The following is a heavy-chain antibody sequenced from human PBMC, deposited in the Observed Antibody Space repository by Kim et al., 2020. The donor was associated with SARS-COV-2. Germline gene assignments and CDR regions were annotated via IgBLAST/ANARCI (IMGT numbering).Heavy chain of an antibody. Sequence: ASVKVSCKVSGFVVNELSVHWVRQTPGKGLEWMGRFDRGNNEIIYSQNFEDRVTMTGDTSTNTAYMELRSLRSDDTAVYFCAVGLFCSGVSCPFFYNYMDVWGKGTTVTVSS. D-gene: IGHD2-15*01. CDR3: AVGLFCSGVSCPFFYNYMDV. J-gene: IGHJ6*03. CDR1: GFVVNELS. V-gene: IGHV1-24*01. CDR2: FDRGNNEI.